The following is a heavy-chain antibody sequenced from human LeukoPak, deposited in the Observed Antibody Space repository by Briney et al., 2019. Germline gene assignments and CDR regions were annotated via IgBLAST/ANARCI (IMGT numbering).Heavy chain of an antibody. CDR3: AREPRDHTMYYFDY. CDR2: ISSSGSTI. D-gene: IGHD1-14*01. Sequence: GGSLRLSCAASGFTFSDHYMGWIRQAPEKGLEWVSYISSSGSTIYYADSVKGRFTISRDNAKNSLYLQMNSLTAEDTAVYYCAREPRDHTMYYFDYWGQGTLVTAS. J-gene: IGHJ4*02. CDR1: GFTFSDHY. V-gene: IGHV3-11*04.